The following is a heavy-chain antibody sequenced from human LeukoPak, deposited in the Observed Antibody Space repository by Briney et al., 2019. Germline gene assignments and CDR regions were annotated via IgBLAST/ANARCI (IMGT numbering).Heavy chain of an antibody. J-gene: IGHJ4*02. CDR3: AKSELRYFDWSTPPDY. D-gene: IGHD3-9*01. CDR1: GFTFSSYG. V-gene: IGHV3-30*18. Sequence: PGGSLRLSCAASGFTFSSYGMHWVRQAPGKGLEWVAVISYDGSNKYYADSVKGRFTISRDNSKNTLYLQMNSLRAEDTAVYYCAKSELRYFDWSTPPDYWGQGTLVTVSS. CDR2: ISYDGSNK.